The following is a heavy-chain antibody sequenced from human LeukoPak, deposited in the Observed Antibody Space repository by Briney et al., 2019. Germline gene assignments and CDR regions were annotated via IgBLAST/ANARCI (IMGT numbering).Heavy chain of an antibody. CDR2: LTSGGST. D-gene: IGHD1-26*01. V-gene: IGHV3-23*01. Sequence: GGSLRLSCAASGFTFSSYAISWVRQAPGKGLEWVSALTSGGSTFYADSVKGRFIISRDNSKNTLSLQMNSLRAEDTAVYYCARESIVGLTPFLHIWGQGTMVTVSS. J-gene: IGHJ3*02. CDR1: GFTFSSYA. CDR3: ARESIVGLTPFLHI.